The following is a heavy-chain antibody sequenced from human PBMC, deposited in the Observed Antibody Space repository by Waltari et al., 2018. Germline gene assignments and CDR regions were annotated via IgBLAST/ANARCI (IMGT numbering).Heavy chain of an antibody. D-gene: IGHD4-17*01. J-gene: IGHJ4*02. CDR2: IRSKAYGGTT. CDR1: GFTFGDYA. CDR3: TREGLYGDYEVDY. V-gene: IGHV3-49*04. Sequence: EVQLVESGGGLVQPGRSLRLSCTAYGFTFGDYAMSWVRQAPGKGLEWVGFIRSKAYGGTTEYAASVKGRFTISRDDSKSIAYLQMNSLKTEDTAVYYCTREGLYGDYEVDYWGQGTLVTVSS.